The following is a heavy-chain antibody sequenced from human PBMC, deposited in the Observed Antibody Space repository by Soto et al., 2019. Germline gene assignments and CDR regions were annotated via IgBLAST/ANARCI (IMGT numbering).Heavy chain of an antibody. CDR2: IYYSGST. D-gene: IGHD3-22*01. Sequence: QVQLQESGPGLVKPSQTLSLTCTVSGDSIGTGGYYWDWIRQHPGKGPEWIGYIYYSGSTYYNPSLKSRLTISLDTSKNQFSLHLSSVTAADTAVYYCATNHDDISGRTPLLFDSWGQGTLVTVSS. CDR3: ATNHDDISGRTPLLFDS. J-gene: IGHJ4*02. CDR1: GDSIGTGGYY. V-gene: IGHV4-31*03.